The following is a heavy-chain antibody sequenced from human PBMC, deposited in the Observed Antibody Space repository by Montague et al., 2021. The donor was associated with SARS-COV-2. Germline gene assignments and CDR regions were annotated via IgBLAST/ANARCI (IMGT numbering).Heavy chain of an antibody. CDR3: ARGGNCDFWSGVIDY. V-gene: IGHV3-13*01. CDR2: IGTAGDT. D-gene: IGHD3-3*01. J-gene: IGHJ4*02. Sequence: SLRLSCAASGFTFSSYDMHWVRQATGKGLEWVSAIGTAGDTYYQXSVKGRFTISRENAKKSLYLQMNSLRAGDTAVYYCARGGNCDFWSGVIDYWGQGTLVTVSS. CDR1: GFTFSSYD.